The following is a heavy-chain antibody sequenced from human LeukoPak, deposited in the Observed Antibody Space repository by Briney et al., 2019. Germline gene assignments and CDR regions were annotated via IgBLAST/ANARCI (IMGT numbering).Heavy chain of an antibody. CDR1: GFTFSSYA. CDR2: ISYDGSNK. Sequence: GGSLRLSCAASGFTFSSYAMHWVRQAPGKGLEWVAVISYDGSNKYYADSVKGRFTISRDNSKNTLYLQMNSLRAEDTAVYYCAKDKGGYHYFDYWGQGTLVTVSS. V-gene: IGHV3-30*04. J-gene: IGHJ4*02. D-gene: IGHD5-12*01. CDR3: AKDKGGYHYFDY.